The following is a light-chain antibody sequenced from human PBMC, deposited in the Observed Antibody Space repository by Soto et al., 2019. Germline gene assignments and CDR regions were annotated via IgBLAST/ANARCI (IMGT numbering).Light chain of an antibody. J-gene: IGLJ2*01. CDR2: SSN. Sequence: QFVLTQPPSASGAPGQRVTISCSGSSSNIETFTVSWYRQLPGTAPKVLIYSSNQRPSGVPDRFSGSKSGTSASLAVSGLQSEDEADYYCAAWDDSLNGVVFGGGTKVTVL. CDR3: AAWDDSLNGVV. V-gene: IGLV1-44*01. CDR1: SSNIETFT.